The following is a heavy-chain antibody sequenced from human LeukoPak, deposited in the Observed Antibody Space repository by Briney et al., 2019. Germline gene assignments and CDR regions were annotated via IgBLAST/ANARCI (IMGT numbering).Heavy chain of an antibody. CDR2: ISSSGSTI. D-gene: IGHD2-21*01. CDR1: GFTFSDYY. Sequence: GGSLRLSCAASGFTFSDYYMSWIRQAPGKGLEWVSYISSSGSTIYYADSVKGRFTISRDNAKNSLYPQMNSLRADDTALYFCARDVWRRAFYYAMDVWGLGTTVAVSS. V-gene: IGHV3-11*01. J-gene: IGHJ6*02. CDR3: ARDVWRRAFYYAMDV.